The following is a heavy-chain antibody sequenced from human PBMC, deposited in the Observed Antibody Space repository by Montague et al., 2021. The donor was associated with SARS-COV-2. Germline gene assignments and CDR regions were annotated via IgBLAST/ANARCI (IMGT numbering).Heavy chain of an antibody. Sequence: TLSLTCTVSGGSISSGGYYWSWIRQHRGKGLESIGYIYYSGXTXYXXXXKXRVTISVDTSKNQFSLELSSVTAADTAVYYCARVRITMIVVVDAFDIWGQGTMVTVSS. V-gene: IGHV4-31*03. CDR2: IYYSGXT. CDR1: GGSISSGGYY. D-gene: IGHD3-22*01. J-gene: IGHJ3*02. CDR3: ARVRITMIVVVDAFDI.